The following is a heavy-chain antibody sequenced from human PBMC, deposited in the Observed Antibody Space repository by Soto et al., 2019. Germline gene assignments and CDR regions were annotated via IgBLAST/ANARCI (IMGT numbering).Heavy chain of an antibody. CDR2: IVGGSGNT. CDR1: GFTFSASS. V-gene: IGHV1-58*01. CDR3: AARRVWLYANDV. Sequence: SVKVSCNASGFTFSASSVQWVRQARGQRPEWIGWIVGGSGNTNYAPKFQQRVIITRDMSTTTASMEVTSLRSDDTAMYYCAARRVWLYANDVWGQGTTVTVSS. J-gene: IGHJ6*02. D-gene: IGHD3-16*01.